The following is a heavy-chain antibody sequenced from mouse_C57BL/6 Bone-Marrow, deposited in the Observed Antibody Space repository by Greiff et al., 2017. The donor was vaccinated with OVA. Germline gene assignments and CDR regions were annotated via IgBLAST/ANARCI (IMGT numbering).Heavy chain of an antibody. V-gene: IGHV1-64*01. D-gene: IGHD1-1*01. Sequence: QVQLQQPGAELVKPGASVKLSCKASGYTFTSYWMHWVKQRPGQGLEWIGMIHPNSGSTNYNEKFKSKATLTVDKSSSTAYMQLSSLTSEDSAVYYCARHCYGSGAFDYWGQGTTLTVSS. CDR2: IHPNSGST. CDR3: ARHCYGSGAFDY. J-gene: IGHJ2*01. CDR1: GYTFTSYW.